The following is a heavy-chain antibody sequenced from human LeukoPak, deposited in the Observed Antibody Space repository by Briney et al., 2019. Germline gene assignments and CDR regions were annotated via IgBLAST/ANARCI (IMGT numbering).Heavy chain of an antibody. Sequence: GRSLRLSCAASGFTFSSYGMHWVRQAPGKGLEWVAVISYDGSNKYYADSVKGRFTISRDNSKNTLYLQMNSLRAEDTAVYYCARDLGMVRGVMNWFDPWGQGTLVTVSS. CDR2: ISYDGSNK. CDR1: GFTFSSYG. D-gene: IGHD3-10*01. J-gene: IGHJ5*02. V-gene: IGHV3-30*03. CDR3: ARDLGMVRGVMNWFDP.